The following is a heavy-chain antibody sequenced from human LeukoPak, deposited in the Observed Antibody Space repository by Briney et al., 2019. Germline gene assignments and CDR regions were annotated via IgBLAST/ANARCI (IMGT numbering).Heavy chain of an antibody. V-gene: IGHV4-39*07. CDR3: ARDTAMGHVDY. D-gene: IGHD5-18*01. CDR1: GGSTSSSSYY. J-gene: IGHJ4*02. CDR2: INHSGST. Sequence: PSETLSLTCTVSGGSTSSSSYYWSWIRQPPGKGLEWIGEINHSGSTNYNPSLKSRVTISVDTSKNQFSLKLSSVTAADTAVYYCARDTAMGHVDYWGQGTLVTVSS.